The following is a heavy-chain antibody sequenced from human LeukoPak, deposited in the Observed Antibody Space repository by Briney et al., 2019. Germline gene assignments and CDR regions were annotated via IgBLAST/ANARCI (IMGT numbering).Heavy chain of an antibody. CDR3: ARLVVRGVIITRARAFDI. CDR1: GGSFSGYY. J-gene: IGHJ3*02. D-gene: IGHD3-10*01. Sequence: SETLSLTCAVYGGSFSGYYWSWIRQPPGKGLEWIGEINHSGSTNYNPSLKSRVTISVDTSKNQFSLKLSSVTAADTAVYYCARLVVRGVIITRARAFDIWGQGTMVTVSS. CDR2: INHSGST. V-gene: IGHV4-34*01.